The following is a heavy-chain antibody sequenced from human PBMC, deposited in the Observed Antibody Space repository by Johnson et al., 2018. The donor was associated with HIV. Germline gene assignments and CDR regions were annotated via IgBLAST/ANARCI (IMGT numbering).Heavy chain of an antibody. CDR3: TTGKVLRITSFGVADGRVHDAFDI. Sequence: VQLVESGGGVVQPGRSLRLSCAASGFTFSSYWMSWVRQAPGKGLEWVANIKQDGSEKYYVDSVKGRFTISRDNAKNSLYLQMNSLKTEDTAVYYCTTGKVLRITSFGVADGRVHDAFDIWGQGTMVTVSS. CDR2: IKQDGSEK. CDR1: GFTFSSYW. J-gene: IGHJ3*02. D-gene: IGHD3-3*01. V-gene: IGHV3-7*03.